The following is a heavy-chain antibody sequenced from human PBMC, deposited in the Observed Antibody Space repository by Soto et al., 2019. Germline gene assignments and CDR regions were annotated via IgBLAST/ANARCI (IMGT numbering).Heavy chain of an antibody. CDR1: GGSFSGYY. CDR3: ARRWGRSFDY. V-gene: IGHV4-59*08. CDR2: IYYSGST. D-gene: IGHD2-15*01. Sequence: SETLSLTCAVYGGSFSGYYWSWIRQPPGKGLEWIGYIYYSGSTNYNPSLKSRVTISVDTSKNQFSLKLSSVTAADTAVYYCARRWGRSFDYWGRGTLVTVSS. J-gene: IGHJ4*02.